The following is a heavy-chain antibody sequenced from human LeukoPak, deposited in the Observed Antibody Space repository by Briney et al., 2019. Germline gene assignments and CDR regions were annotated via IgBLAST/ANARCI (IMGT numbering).Heavy chain of an antibody. D-gene: IGHD6-19*01. CDR2: IDQSGGAM. Sequence: GGSLRLSCAAAGFAFSSNALSWVRQAPGEGLEWVADIDQSGGAMNYVDSVKGRFTISRDNAKNSLYLQMNSLRAEDAAVYYCARLLGSSSYYDSWGPGALVTVSS. J-gene: IGHJ4*02. CDR1: GFAFSSNA. V-gene: IGHV3-7*03. CDR3: ARLLGSSSYYDS.